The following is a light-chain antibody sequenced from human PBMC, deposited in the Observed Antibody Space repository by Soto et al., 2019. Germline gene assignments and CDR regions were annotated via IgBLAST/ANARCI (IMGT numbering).Light chain of an antibody. CDR3: QQYHAYPPT. V-gene: IGKV1-16*02. Sequence: DIQMTQSPPSLSASVGDRVTITCRASQGIYNHLAWFQQKPGKAPKSLIYDASSLQSGVPSKFSGSGSGTDFTLTIRSLQPEDLATYYCQQYHAYPPTFGGGTKVEIK. CDR2: DAS. J-gene: IGKJ4*02. CDR1: QGIYNH.